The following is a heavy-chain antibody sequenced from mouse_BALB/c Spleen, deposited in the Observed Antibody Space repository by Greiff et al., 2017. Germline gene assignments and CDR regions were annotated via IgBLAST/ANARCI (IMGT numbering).Heavy chain of an antibody. V-gene: IGHV1-26*01. CDR3: ARGPPPIYCAMDY. Sequence: EVQLQQSGPELVKPGASVKISCKASGYSFTGYYMHWVKQSHVKSLEWIGRINPYNGATSYNQNFKDKASLTVDKSSSTAYMELHSLTSEDSAVYYCARGPPPIYCAMDYWGQGTSVTVSS. CDR2: INPYNGAT. CDR1: GYSFTGYY. J-gene: IGHJ4*01.